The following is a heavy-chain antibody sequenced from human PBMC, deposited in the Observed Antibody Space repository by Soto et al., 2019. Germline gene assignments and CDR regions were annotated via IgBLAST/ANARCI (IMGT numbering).Heavy chain of an antibody. J-gene: IGHJ6*02. Sequence: SGPTLVNPTQTLTLTCTFSGFSLSTSGMCVSWIRQPPGKALEWLARIDWDDDKYYSTSLKTRLTISKDTSKNQVVLTMTNMDPVDTATYYCARIRAVTTWGTSYGMDVWGQGTTVTVSS. CDR2: IDWDDDK. CDR1: GFSLSTSGMC. CDR3: ARIRAVTTWGTSYGMDV. V-gene: IGHV2-70*11. D-gene: IGHD4-4*01.